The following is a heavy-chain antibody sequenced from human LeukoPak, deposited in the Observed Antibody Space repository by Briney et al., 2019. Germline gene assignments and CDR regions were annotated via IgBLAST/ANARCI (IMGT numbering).Heavy chain of an antibody. CDR3: ARVAVGSSGYYY. CDR2: ITAYNGNT. J-gene: IGHJ4*02. Sequence: ASVKVSCKASGYTFTSYVVSWVRQAPGQGLELMGWITAYNGNTKYAQKFQGRVTMTTDTSTSTAYMELRSLRSDDPAVYYCARVAVGSSGYYYWGQGTLVTVSS. CDR1: GYTFTSYV. D-gene: IGHD3-22*01. V-gene: IGHV1-18*01.